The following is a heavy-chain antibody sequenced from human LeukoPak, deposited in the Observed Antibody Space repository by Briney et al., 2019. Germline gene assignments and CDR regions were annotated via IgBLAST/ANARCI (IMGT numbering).Heavy chain of an antibody. J-gene: IGHJ6*03. CDR2: IYYSGST. D-gene: IGHD2-15*01. CDR3: ASPSYPRPPAPYYYMDV. Sequence: PSETLSLTCTVSGGSISSSSYYWGWIRQPPGKGLEWIGSIYYSGSTYYNPSLKSRVTISVDTSKNQFSLKLSSVTAADTAVYYCASPSYPRPPAPYYYMDVWGKGTTVTVSS. V-gene: IGHV4-39*01. CDR1: GGSISSSSYY.